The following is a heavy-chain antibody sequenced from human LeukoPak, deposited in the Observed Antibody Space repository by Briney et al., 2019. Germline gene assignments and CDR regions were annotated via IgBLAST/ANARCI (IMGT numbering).Heavy chain of an antibody. J-gene: IGHJ4*02. Sequence: HPGGSLGLSCAASGFTVSSNYMSWVRQAPGKGLEWVSVIYSGGSTYYADSVKGRFTISRDNSKNTLYLQMNSLRAEDTAVYYCARAGYYDSSGYANWGQGTLVTVSS. D-gene: IGHD3-22*01. V-gene: IGHV3-66*01. CDR2: IYSGGST. CDR1: GFTVSSNY. CDR3: ARAGYYDSSGYAN.